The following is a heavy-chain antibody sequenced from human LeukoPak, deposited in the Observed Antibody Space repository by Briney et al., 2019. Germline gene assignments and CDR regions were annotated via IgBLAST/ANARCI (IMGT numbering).Heavy chain of an antibody. Sequence: PGGSLRLSCAASGFTFSSYAMSWVRQAPGKGLEWVSAISGSGGSTYYADSVKGRFTISRDSSKNTLYLQMNSLRVEDTAVYYCARDRRGVHGDYYFDYWGQGTLVTVSS. D-gene: IGHD4-17*01. CDR2: ISGSGGST. J-gene: IGHJ4*02. V-gene: IGHV3-23*01. CDR3: ARDRRGVHGDYYFDY. CDR1: GFTFSSYA.